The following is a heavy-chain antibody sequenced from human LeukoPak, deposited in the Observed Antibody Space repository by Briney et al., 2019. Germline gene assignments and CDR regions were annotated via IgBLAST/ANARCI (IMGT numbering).Heavy chain of an antibody. J-gene: IGHJ4*02. CDR2: ISYDGSNK. V-gene: IGHV3-30-3*01. CDR3: ARDHMGQPHY. Sequence: GGSLRLSCAASGFTFSSYAMHWVRQAPGKGLEWVAVISYDGSNKYYADSVKGRITISRDNSKNTLYLQMNSLRAEDTAVYYCARDHMGQPHYWGQGTLVTVSS. D-gene: IGHD1/OR15-1a*01. CDR1: GFTFSSYA.